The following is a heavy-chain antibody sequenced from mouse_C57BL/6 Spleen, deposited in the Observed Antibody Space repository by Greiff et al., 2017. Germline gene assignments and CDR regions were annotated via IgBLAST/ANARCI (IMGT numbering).Heavy chain of an antibody. V-gene: IGHV5-17*01. J-gene: IGHJ1*03. Sequence: EVQLQQSGGGLVKPGGSLKLSCAASGFTFSDYGMHWVRQAPEKGLEWVAYISSGSSTIYYADTVKGRFTISRDNAKNTLFLQMTSLRSEDTAMYYCARQGRDWYFDVWGTGTTVTVSS. CDR3: ARQGRDWYFDV. CDR1: GFTFSDYG. CDR2: ISSGSSTI.